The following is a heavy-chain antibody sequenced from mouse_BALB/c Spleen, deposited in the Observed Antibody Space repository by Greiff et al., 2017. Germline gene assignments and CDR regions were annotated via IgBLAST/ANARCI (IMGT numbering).Heavy chain of an antibody. V-gene: IGHV1-84*02. CDR2: IYPGSGNT. D-gene: IGHD2-1*01. Sequence: LVESGPELVKPGASVKISCKASGYTFTDYYINWVKQKPGQGLEWIGWIYPGSGNTKYNEKFKGKATLTVDTSSSTAYMQLSSLTSEDTAVYFCVSYGNYGAMDYWGQGTSVTVSS. CDR3: VSYGNYGAMDY. J-gene: IGHJ4*01. CDR1: GYTFTDYY.